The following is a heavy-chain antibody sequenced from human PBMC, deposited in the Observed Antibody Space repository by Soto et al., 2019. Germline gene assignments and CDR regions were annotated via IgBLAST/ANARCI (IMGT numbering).Heavy chain of an antibody. CDR3: AGSSDDGRDN. D-gene: IGHD1-26*01. V-gene: IGHV3-21*01. CDR2: ISSSSSFI. CDR1: GFSLSDYS. Sequence: EVQLVESWGGLVKPGGSLRLSCAASGFSLSDYSMNWIRHAPGKGLEWVASISSSSSFIHYAESMKGRFTISRDNAKNSLYLQMNSLSAEDTAVYYCAGSSDDGRDNWGQGTLVTVSS. J-gene: IGHJ4*02.